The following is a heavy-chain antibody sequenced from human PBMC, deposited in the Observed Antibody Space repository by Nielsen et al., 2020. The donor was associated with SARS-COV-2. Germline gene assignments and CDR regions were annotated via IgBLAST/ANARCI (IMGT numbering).Heavy chain of an antibody. CDR3: ARISYDSSGYFDY. D-gene: IGHD3-22*01. J-gene: IGHJ4*02. CDR2: INPNSGGT. CDR1: GYTFTSYY. V-gene: IGHV1-2*02. Sequence: ASVKVSCKASGYTFTSYYMHWVRQAPGQGLEWMGWINPNSGGTNYAQKFQGRVTMTRDTSISTAYMELSRLRSDDTAVYYCARISYDSSGYFDYWGQGTLVTVSS.